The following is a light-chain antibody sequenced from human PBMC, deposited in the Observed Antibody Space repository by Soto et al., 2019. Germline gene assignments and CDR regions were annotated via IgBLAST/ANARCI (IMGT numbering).Light chain of an antibody. CDR3: CSYAGSSTLYV. V-gene: IGLV2-23*01. CDR1: SSDVGSYNL. Sequence: QSALTQPASVSGSPGQSITISCTGTSSDVGSYNLVSWYQQHPGKAPKLMIYEGSKRPSGVSNRFSGSKSGKTASLTISGLQAEDEAEYYCCSYAGSSTLYVFGTGTKLTVL. CDR2: EGS. J-gene: IGLJ1*01.